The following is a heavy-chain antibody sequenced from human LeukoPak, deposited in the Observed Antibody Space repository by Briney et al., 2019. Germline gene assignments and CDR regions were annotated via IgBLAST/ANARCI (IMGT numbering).Heavy chain of an antibody. J-gene: IGHJ4*02. CDR1: GFTFSSYG. D-gene: IGHD5-12*01. Sequence: PGRSLRLSCAASGFTFSSYGMHWVRQAPGKGLEWVAVISYDGSNKYYADSVKGRFTISRDNSKNTLYLQMNSLRAEDTAVYYCAKARGSPGPFYWGQGTLVTVSS. CDR3: AKARGSPGPFY. V-gene: IGHV3-30*18. CDR2: ISYDGSNK.